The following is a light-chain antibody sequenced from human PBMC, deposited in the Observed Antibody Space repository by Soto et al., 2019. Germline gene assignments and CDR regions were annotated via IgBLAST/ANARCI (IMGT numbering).Light chain of an antibody. CDR3: QQYGSSPPT. V-gene: IGKV3-20*01. CDR2: GAS. J-gene: IGKJ1*01. Sequence: EIVLTQSPGTLSLSPGERATLSSRASQSVSSSYLAWYQQKPGQAPRLLIYGASSRATGIPDRFSGSGSGTDFTITISRLEPEDFAVYYCQQYGSSPPTFGQGTKV. CDR1: QSVSSSY.